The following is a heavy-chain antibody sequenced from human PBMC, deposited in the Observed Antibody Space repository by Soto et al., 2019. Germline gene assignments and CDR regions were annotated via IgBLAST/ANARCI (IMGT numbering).Heavy chain of an antibody. J-gene: IGHJ6*02. D-gene: IGHD3-3*01. V-gene: IGHV3-66*01. CDR2: IYSGGST. CDR3: ARDPPYYDFRSVV. Sequence: PGGSLRLSCAASGFTVSSNYMSWVRQAPGKGLEWVPLIYSGGSTYYADSVKGRFTISRDNSKNTLYLQMNSLRAEDTAVYYCARDPPYYDFRSVVWGQGTTVTVSS. CDR1: GFTVSSNY.